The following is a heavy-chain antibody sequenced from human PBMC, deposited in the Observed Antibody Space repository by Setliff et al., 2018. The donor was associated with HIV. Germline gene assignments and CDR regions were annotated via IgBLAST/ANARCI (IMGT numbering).Heavy chain of an antibody. CDR3: ATDGYRVPTGLNH. Sequence: PSETLSLTCNVSYVSISYNIWWTWVRQAPGKGPEWIGEIYHSDFTNYSPSLKSRVTIAMDKSKNQVSLELRSVTAADTAVYFCATDGYRVPTGLNHWGQGALVTVSS. V-gene: IGHV4-4*02. CDR2: IYHSDFT. D-gene: IGHD6-13*01. CDR1: YVSISYNIW. J-gene: IGHJ1*01.